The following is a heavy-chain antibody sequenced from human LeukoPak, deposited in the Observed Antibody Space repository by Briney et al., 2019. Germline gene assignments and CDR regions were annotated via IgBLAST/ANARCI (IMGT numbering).Heavy chain of an antibody. Sequence: SQTLSLTCTVSGGSISSGGYYRSWIRQHPGKGLEWIGYIYYSGSTYYNPSLKSRVTISVDTSKNQFSLKLSSVTAADTAVYYCARDRGTYSSSPRYYFDYWGQGTLVTVSS. CDR2: IYYSGST. CDR1: GGSISSGGYY. CDR3: ARDRGTYSSSPRYYFDY. D-gene: IGHD6-6*01. V-gene: IGHV4-31*03. J-gene: IGHJ4*02.